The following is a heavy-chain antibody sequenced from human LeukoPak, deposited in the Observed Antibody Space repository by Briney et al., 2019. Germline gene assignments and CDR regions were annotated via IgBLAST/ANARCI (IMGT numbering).Heavy chain of an antibody. J-gene: IGHJ4*02. CDR3: AKDRSIGTYYTFDH. Sequence: GGSLRLSCAASGFTFTNYAMTWVRQAPGKGLEWVSSISASGLMTYYADSVKGRFTVSRDNPKNSLYLQMSSLTAADTAVYYCAKDRSIGTYYTFDHWGQGTLVTVSS. CDR2: ISASGLMT. CDR1: GFTFTNYA. D-gene: IGHD1-26*01. V-gene: IGHV3-23*01.